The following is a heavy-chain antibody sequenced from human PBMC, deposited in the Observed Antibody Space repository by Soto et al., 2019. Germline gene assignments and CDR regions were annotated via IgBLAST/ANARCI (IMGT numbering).Heavy chain of an antibody. Sequence: ASVKVSCKASGYTFPIYGSSWVRQPPGQGLAWMGWVSAYNGNTNYAQKLQGRVTMNTDTATSTAYMELRSLTSDDRAVYYCAGDLCGSTPSNRFDPWGQGTLVTVSS. V-gene: IGHV1-18*04. CDR3: AGDLCGSTPSNRFDP. J-gene: IGHJ5*02. CDR1: GYTFPIYG. CDR2: VSAYNGNT.